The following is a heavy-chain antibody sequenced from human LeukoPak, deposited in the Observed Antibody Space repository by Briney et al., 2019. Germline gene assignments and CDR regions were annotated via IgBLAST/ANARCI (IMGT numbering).Heavy chain of an antibody. Sequence: ASVKVSCKASGGTFSSYAISWVRQAPGQGLEWTGGIIPIFGTANYAQKFQGRVTITADKSTSTAYMELSSLRSEDTAVYYCATPRYCSSTSCYALMDWGQGTLVTVSS. CDR1: GGTFSSYA. CDR3: ATPRYCSSTSCYALMD. D-gene: IGHD2-2*01. CDR2: IIPIFGTA. J-gene: IGHJ4*02. V-gene: IGHV1-69*06.